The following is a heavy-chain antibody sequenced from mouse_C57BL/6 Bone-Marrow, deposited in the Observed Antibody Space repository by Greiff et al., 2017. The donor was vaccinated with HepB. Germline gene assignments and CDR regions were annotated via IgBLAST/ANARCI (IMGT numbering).Heavy chain of an antibody. D-gene: IGHD1-1*01. CDR2: INPSTGGT. CDR3: ARGIYYYGSRGAY. CDR1: GYSFTGYY. J-gene: IGHJ3*01. V-gene: IGHV1-42*01. Sequence: VQLKESGPELVKPGASVKISCKASGYSFTGYYMNWVKQSPEKSLEWIGEINPSTGGTTYNQKFKAKATLTVDKSSSTAYMQLKSLTSEDSAVYYCARGIYYYGSRGAYWGQGTLVTVSA.